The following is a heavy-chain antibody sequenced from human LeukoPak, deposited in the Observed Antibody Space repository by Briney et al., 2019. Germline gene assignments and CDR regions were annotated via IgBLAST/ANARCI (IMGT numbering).Heavy chain of an antibody. V-gene: IGHV3-23*01. D-gene: IGHD3-9*01. CDR1: GFTFSSYA. CDR2: ISGSGGGI. Sequence: PGGPLRLSCAASGFTFSSYAMTWVRQAPGKGLEWVSGISGSGGGIYYADSVKGRFTISRDNSKNTLYLQMNSLRAEDTAVYYCATLAGYFDWFPRGGWFDPWGQGTLVTVSS. CDR3: ATLAGYFDWFPRGGWFDP. J-gene: IGHJ5*02.